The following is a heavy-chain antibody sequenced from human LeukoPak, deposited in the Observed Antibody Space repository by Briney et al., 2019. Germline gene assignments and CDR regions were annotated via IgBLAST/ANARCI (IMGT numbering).Heavy chain of an antibody. CDR1: GFTFSSYS. V-gene: IGHV3-48*01. D-gene: IGHD3-10*01. CDR3: ARDRGVRGP. CDR2: ISSSSSTI. J-gene: IGHJ4*02. Sequence: GGSLRLSCAASGFTFSSYSMNWVRRAPGKGLEWVSYISSSSSTIYYADSVKGRFTISRDNAKNSLYLQMNSLRAEDTAVYYCARDRGVRGPRGQGTLVTVSS.